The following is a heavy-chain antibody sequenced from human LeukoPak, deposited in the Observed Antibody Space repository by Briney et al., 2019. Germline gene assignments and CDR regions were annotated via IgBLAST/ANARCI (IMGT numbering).Heavy chain of an antibody. Sequence: PSETLSLTCTVSGGSISSYYWSWIRQPPGKGLEGIGYIYYSGSTNYNPSLKSRVTISVDTSKNQFSLKLSSVTAADTAVYYCASNGRYSSGWYGFDYWGQGTLVTVSS. CDR2: IYYSGST. CDR3: ASNGRYSSGWYGFDY. CDR1: GGSISSYY. D-gene: IGHD6-19*01. V-gene: IGHV4-59*01. J-gene: IGHJ4*02.